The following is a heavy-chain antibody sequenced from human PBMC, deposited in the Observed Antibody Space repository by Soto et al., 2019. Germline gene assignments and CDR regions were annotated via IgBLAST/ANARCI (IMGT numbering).Heavy chain of an antibody. V-gene: IGHV4-34*01. CDR2: VKDGGHT. CDR1: GGSLSGYY. J-gene: IGHJ4*02. CDR3: ARGQEGVVATH. D-gene: IGHD5-12*01. Sequence: QVQLQQWGAGLLKPSETLSLNCAVTGGSLSGYYWSWIRQPPGKGLEWIGEVKDGGHTNYSPSPRRSVTISSSTSNTYFSLMLNSVTAADTGVYYCARGQEGVVATHWDQGSLVTVSS.